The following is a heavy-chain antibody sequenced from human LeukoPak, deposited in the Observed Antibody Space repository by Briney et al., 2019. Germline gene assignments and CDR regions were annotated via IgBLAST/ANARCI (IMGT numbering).Heavy chain of an antibody. V-gene: IGHV3-33*01. Sequence: GGSLRLSCAPSGFLFSSYGVHWVPQAPGEGVECVGDIWYDGSNKYDADSLKGRFTISRDNSKNTLYLQMDSVRAEDAAVYYCASTITGYYYMDVWGKGTTVTVSS. CDR3: ASTITGYYYMDV. CDR2: IWYDGSNK. D-gene: IGHD5-24*01. CDR1: GFLFSSYG. J-gene: IGHJ6*03.